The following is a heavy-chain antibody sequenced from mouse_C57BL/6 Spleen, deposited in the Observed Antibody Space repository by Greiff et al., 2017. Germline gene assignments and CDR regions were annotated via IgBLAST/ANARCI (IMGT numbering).Heavy chain of an antibody. CDR3: ARRGSSGDWYFDV. V-gene: IGHV8-12*01. D-gene: IGHD1-1*01. Sequence: QVTLKVCGPGILQSSQTLSLTCSFSGFSLSTSGMGVSWIRQPSGKGLEWLAHIYWDADKRYNPSLKSRLTISKDTSRNQVFLMITSVDTADTATYYCARRGSSGDWYFDVWGTGTTVTVSS. CDR1: GFSLSTSGMG. J-gene: IGHJ1*03. CDR2: IYWDADK.